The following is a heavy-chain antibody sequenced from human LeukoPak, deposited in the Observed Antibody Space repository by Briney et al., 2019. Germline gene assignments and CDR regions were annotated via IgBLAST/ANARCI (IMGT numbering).Heavy chain of an antibody. D-gene: IGHD6-13*01. V-gene: IGHV1-2*02. J-gene: IGHJ1*01. Sequence: ASVKVSCKASGYTFTGYYMHWVRQAPGQGLEWMGWINPNSGGTNYAQKYQGRVTMTRDTSISTAYMELSRLRSDDTPVYYSARALSYMQQLAEYFPHWGQGTLVTVSS. CDR1: GYTFTGYY. CDR2: INPNSGGT. CDR3: ARALSYMQQLAEYFPH.